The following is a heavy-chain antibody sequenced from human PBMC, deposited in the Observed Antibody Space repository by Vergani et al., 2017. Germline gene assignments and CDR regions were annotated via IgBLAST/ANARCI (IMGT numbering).Heavy chain of an antibody. V-gene: IGHV4-31*03. CDR3: ARGPLREYDMLTGYATVGAFDI. CDR2: IYYSGST. CDR1: GGSISSGGYY. Sequence: QVQLQESGPGLVKPSQTLSLTCTVSGGSISSGGYYWSWIRQHPGKGLEWIGYIYYSGSTYYNPSLKSRVTISVDPSKNQFSLKLSSVTAADTAVYYCARGPLREYDMLTGYATVGAFDIWGQGTMVTVSS. D-gene: IGHD3-9*01. J-gene: IGHJ3*02.